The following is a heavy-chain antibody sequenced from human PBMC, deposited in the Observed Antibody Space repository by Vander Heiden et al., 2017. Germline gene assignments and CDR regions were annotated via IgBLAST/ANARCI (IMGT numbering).Heavy chain of an antibody. CDR2: IKQDGSEK. Sequence: EVQLVESGGGLVQPGGSLRLSCAASGFSFSSYYMSWVGQAPGKGLEWVANIKQDGSEKDYVDSVKGRFTISRDNAKNSLYLQMNSLRAEDTAVYYCAKESVYCSGGSCYFYYYDGVDVWGQGTTVTVSS. D-gene: IGHD2-15*01. CDR1: GFSFSSYY. CDR3: AKESVYCSGGSCYFYYYDGVDV. V-gene: IGHV3-7*01. J-gene: IGHJ6*02.